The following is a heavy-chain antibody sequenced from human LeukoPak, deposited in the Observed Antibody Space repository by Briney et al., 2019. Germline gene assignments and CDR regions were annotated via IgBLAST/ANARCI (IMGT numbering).Heavy chain of an antibody. CDR2: ISSTSTTI. CDR3: ARTYGSGTNFDY. V-gene: IGHV3-48*02. J-gene: IGHJ4*02. CDR1: GFTFSSYS. D-gene: IGHD6-19*01. Sequence: GRSLTLSCAASGFTFSSYSMNWVRQAPGKRLEWVSSISSTSTTIYYADSVKGRFTISRDNAKNSLYLQMNSLRDEDTAVYYCARTYGSGTNFDYWGQGTLVTVSS.